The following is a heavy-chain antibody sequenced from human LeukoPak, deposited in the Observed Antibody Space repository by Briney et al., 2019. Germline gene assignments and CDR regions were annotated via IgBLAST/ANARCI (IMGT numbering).Heavy chain of an antibody. CDR3: TIQSRYSYDSSGYFLDAFDI. CDR1: GFTVSSNY. CDR2: IYSGGST. J-gene: IGHJ3*02. V-gene: IGHV3-53*01. Sequence: GGSLRLSCAASGFTVSSNYMSWVRQAPGKGLEWVSVIYSGGSTYYADSVKGRFTISRDNSKNTLYLQMNSLRAEDTAVYYCTIQSRYSYDSSGYFLDAFDIWGQGTVVTVSS. D-gene: IGHD3-22*01.